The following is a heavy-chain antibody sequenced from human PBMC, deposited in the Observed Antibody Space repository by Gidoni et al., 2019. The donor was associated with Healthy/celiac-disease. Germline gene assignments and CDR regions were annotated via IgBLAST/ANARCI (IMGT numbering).Heavy chain of an antibody. CDR1: GYSISSGYY. CDR2: IYHSGST. V-gene: IGHV4-38-2*02. CDR3: ATWAYSSSWDDAFDI. J-gene: IGHJ3*02. D-gene: IGHD6-13*01. Sequence: QVQLQESGPGLVQPSETLSLTCTVSGYSISSGYYWGWIRQPPGKGLEWIGSIYHSGSTYYNPSLKSRVTISVDTSKNQFSLKLSSVTAADTAVYYCATWAYSSSWDDAFDIWGQGTMVTVSS.